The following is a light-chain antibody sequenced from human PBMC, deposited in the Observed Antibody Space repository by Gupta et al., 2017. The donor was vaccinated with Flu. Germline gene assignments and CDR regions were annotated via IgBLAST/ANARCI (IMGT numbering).Light chain of an antibody. J-gene: IGKJ4*01. CDR3: QQRSNWPPLT. Sequence: ATLSLSPGERATRSCRARQSVSSYLAWYQQKPGQAPRLLIYDASNRDTGIPARFSGSGFGTDFTLTTSSREPEDFAVYYCQQRSNWPPLTFGGGTKVEIK. CDR1: QSVSSY. V-gene: IGKV3-11*01. CDR2: DAS.